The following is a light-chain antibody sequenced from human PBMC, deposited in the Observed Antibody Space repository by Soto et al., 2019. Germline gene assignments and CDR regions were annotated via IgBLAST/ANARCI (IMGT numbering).Light chain of an antibody. CDR1: QNISNY. V-gene: IGKV3-15*01. J-gene: IGKJ1*01. Sequence: IVLTQSPATLSLSPGKRATLSCRASQNISNYLIWYQQKPGQAPRLLIFGASTRATDIPARFSGSGSGTEFTLTISTLQSEDFAVYYCQHYNDRPPWTFGQGTKVDIK. CDR3: QHYNDRPPWT. CDR2: GAS.